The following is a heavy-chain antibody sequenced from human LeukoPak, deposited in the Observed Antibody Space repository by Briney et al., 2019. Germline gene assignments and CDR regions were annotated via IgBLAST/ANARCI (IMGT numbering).Heavy chain of an antibody. CDR1: GGSISSGGYY. J-gene: IGHJ6*02. CDR2: IYHSGST. CDR3: ARELSGVLWFGELLSLGMDV. Sequence: KPSETLSLTCTVSGGSISSGGYYWSWIRQPPGKGLEWIGYIYHSGSTYYNPSLKSRVTILVDRSKNQFSLKLSSVTAADTAVYYCARELSGVLWFGELLSLGMDVWGQGTTVTVSS. V-gene: IGHV4-30-2*01. D-gene: IGHD3-10*01.